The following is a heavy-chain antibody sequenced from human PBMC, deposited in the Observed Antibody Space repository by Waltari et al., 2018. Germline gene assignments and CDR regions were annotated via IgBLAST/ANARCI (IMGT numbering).Heavy chain of an antibody. CDR3: ARQAARNFDY. CDR2: INPSTGGT. J-gene: IGHJ4*02. CDR1: GYNFIGYY. V-gene: IGHV1-2*02. Sequence: QVQLVQSGAEVKKPGASVNVSCKASGYNFIGYYIHWVRQAPGQGLEWMGGINPSTGGTKYEQKYQGRVTLTRDTSISTAYMELSSLGSDDMAVFYCARQAARNFDYWGQGTLVTVSS.